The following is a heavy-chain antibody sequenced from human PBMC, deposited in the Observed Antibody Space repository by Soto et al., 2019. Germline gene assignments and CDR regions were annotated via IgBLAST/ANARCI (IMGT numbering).Heavy chain of an antibody. V-gene: IGHV5-51*01. CDR2: IYPGDSDT. Sequence: GESLKISCQGSGYSFTSDWIGWVSQMPGKGLEWMGIIYPGDSDTRYSPSFQGHVTISADKSISTAYLQWSSLRAEDTAVYYCAKESLPYSSSWDYYGMDVWGQGTTVTVSS. CDR3: AKESLPYSSSWDYYGMDV. J-gene: IGHJ6*02. CDR1: GYSFTSDW. D-gene: IGHD6-13*01.